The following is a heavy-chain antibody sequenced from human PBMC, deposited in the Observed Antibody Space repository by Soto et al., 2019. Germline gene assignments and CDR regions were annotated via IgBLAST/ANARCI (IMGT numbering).Heavy chain of an antibody. Sequence: QVQLVQSGAEVKKPGASVKVSCKASGYTFTSYDISWVRQATGQGLEWMGWMHPNSGNTGYAQKFQGRVTMTRNTSISTAYMELTSLTSEDTAVYYCARGLSYRQDWGQGTLVTVSS. D-gene: IGHD1-26*01. CDR3: ARGLSYRQD. V-gene: IGHV1-8*01. J-gene: IGHJ4*02. CDR2: MHPNSGNT. CDR1: GYTFTSYD.